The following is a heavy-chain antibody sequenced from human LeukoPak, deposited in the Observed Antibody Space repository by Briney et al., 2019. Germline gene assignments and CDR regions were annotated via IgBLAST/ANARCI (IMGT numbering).Heavy chain of an antibody. J-gene: IGHJ6*02. Sequence: SETLSLTCTVSGGSISSYYWSWIRQPAGKGLEWIGRIYTSGSTYYNPSLKSRVTISVDTSKNQFSLKLSSVTAADTAVYYCASPYCSGGSCFHYYYYGMDVWGQGTTVTVSS. CDR3: ASPYCSGGSCFHYYYYGMDV. D-gene: IGHD2-15*01. CDR1: GGSISSYY. CDR2: IYTSGST. V-gene: IGHV4-4*07.